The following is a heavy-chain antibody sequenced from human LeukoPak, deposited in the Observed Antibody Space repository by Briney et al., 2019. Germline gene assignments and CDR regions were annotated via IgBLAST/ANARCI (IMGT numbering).Heavy chain of an antibody. D-gene: IGHD3-22*01. CDR1: GGSISSYY. J-gene: IGHJ5*02. Sequence: PSETLSLTCTVSGGSISSYYWSWIRQPPGKGLEWIGYIYYSGSTNYNPSLKSRVTISVDTSKNQFSLKLSSVTAADTAVYYCARVHYDSSGYYYVYWFDPWGQGTLVTASS. V-gene: IGHV4-59*12. CDR3: ARVHYDSSGYYYVYWFDP. CDR2: IYYSGST.